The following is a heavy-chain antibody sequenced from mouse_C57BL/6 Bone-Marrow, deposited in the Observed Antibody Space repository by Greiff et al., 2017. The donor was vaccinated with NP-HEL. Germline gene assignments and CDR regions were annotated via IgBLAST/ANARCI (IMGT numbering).Heavy chain of an antibody. J-gene: IGHJ1*03. CDR1: GFTFSDYY. CDR2: INYDGSST. Sequence: DVKLVESEGGLVQPGSSMKLSCTASGFTFSDYYMAWVRQVPEKGLEWVANINYDGSSTYYLDSLKSRFIISRDNAKNILYLQMSSLKSEDTATYYCARDQDYGSSYWYFDVWGTGTTVTVSS. CDR3: ARDQDYGSSYWYFDV. V-gene: IGHV5-16*01. D-gene: IGHD1-1*01.